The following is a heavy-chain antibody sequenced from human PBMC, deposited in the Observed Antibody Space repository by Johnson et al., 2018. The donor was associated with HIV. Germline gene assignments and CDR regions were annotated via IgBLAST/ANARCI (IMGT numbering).Heavy chain of an antibody. CDR2: ISWDGGST. J-gene: IGHJ3*02. CDR1: GFTFDDYG. CDR3: AKEGRDAFDI. V-gene: IGHV3-20*04. D-gene: IGHD3-10*01. Sequence: VQLVESGGGVVRPGGSLRLSCAASGFTFDDYGLSWVRQAPGKGLEWVSGISWDGGSTYYADSVKGRFTISRDNSKNSLYLQMNSLRAEDSALYYCAKEGRDAFDIWGQGTMVTVSS.